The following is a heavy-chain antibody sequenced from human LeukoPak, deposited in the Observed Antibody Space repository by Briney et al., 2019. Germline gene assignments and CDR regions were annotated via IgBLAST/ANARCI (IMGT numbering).Heavy chain of an antibody. V-gene: IGHV1-69*06. CDR2: IIPIFGTA. D-gene: IGHD3-10*01. CDR1: GGTFSSYA. Sequence: SVKDTFKASGGTFSSYAISWVRQAPGQGLEWMGRIIPIFGTANYAQKFQGRVTITADKSTSTAYMELSSLRSEDTAVYYCARTTEGVRGVFTYGGEGTLVTVSS. J-gene: IGHJ4*02. CDR3: ARTTEGVRGVFTY.